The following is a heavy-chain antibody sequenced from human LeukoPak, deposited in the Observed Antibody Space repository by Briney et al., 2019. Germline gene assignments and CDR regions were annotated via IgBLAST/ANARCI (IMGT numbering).Heavy chain of an antibody. CDR1: GFIFSSYS. J-gene: IGHJ6*04. D-gene: IGHD3-10*02. CDR2: ISSSSTYI. CDR3: AELGITMIGGV. Sequence: GGSLRLSCAASGFIFSSYSMNWVRQAPGKGLEGVSSISSSSTYIYYADSVKGRFTISRDNAKNSLYLQMNSLRAEDTAVYYCAELGITMIGGVWGKGTTVTISS. V-gene: IGHV3-21*01.